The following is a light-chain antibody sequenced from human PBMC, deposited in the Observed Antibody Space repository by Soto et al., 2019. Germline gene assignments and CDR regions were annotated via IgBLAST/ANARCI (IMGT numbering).Light chain of an antibody. CDR2: LGS. V-gene: IGKV2-28*01. J-gene: IGKJ4*01. Sequence: DIVMTQSPLSLPVTPGEPASISCRSSQSLLHSNGYNYLDWYLQKPGQSPQLLIYLGSNRASGVPDRFSGSGSGTDFTLKISRVEAEDVGVYYCMQALQTPRTCGGGTKVEIQ. CDR1: QSLLHSNGYNY. CDR3: MQALQTPRT.